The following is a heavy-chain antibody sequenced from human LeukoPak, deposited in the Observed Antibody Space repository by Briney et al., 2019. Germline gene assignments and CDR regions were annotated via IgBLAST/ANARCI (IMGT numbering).Heavy chain of an antibody. Sequence: GGSLRLSCAASGFTVSDYSMAWVRQAPGKGLEWVSAISGSGSYTDYADSVKGRFTISKDNSKNTLYMRMSSLRAEDMALYYCAKDVGGALVYYFDYWGQGTLVTVSS. CDR2: ISGSGSYT. V-gene: IGHV3-23*01. CDR3: AKDVGGALVYYFDY. D-gene: IGHD3-10*01. CDR1: GFTVSDYS. J-gene: IGHJ4*02.